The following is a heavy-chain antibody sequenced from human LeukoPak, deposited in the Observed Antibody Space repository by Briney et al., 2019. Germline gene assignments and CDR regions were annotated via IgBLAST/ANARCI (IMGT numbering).Heavy chain of an antibody. CDR2: INHSGST. V-gene: IGHV4-34*01. J-gene: IGHJ4*02. CDR3: ARGYSGSYYFPFDY. D-gene: IGHD1-26*01. Sequence: PSETLSLTCAVYGGSFSGYYWSWIRQPPGKGLEWIGEINHSGSTNYNPSLKSRVTISVDTSKNQFSLKLSSVTAADTAVYYCARGYSGSYYFPFDYWGQGTLVTVSS. CDR1: GGSFSGYY.